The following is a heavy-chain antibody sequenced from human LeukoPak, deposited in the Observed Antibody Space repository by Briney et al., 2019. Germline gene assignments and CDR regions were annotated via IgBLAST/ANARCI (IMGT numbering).Heavy chain of an antibody. V-gene: IGHV1-46*01. CDR3: ARVPIGGAFDD. Sequence: ASVKVSCKASGYIFTSYYVHWVRQAPGQGLEWMGIINPSDGSTIYAQMFQGRVTMTRDTSTSTVYMVLTSLTSDDTAVYYCARVPIGGAFDDWGQGTLVTVSS. J-gene: IGHJ4*02. CDR2: INPSDGST. D-gene: IGHD2/OR15-2a*01. CDR1: GYIFTSYY.